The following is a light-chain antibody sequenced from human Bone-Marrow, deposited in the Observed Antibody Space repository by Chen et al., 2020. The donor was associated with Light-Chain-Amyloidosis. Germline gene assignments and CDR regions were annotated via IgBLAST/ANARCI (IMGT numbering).Light chain of an antibody. CDR3: QSADSSGTYEVI. J-gene: IGLJ2*01. CDR1: DLPTKY. V-gene: IGLV3-25*03. CDR2: RDT. Sequence: SYELPPPPSVSVSPGQTARITCSGDDLPTKYAYWYQQKPGQAPVLVIHRDTERPSGISERFSGSSSGTTATLTLSGVQAEDEADYHCQSADSSGTYEVIFGGGTKLTVL.